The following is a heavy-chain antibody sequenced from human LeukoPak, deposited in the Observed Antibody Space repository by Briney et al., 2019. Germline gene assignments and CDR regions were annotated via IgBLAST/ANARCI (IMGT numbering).Heavy chain of an antibody. CDR2: ISGSGGNT. D-gene: IGHD1-1*01. CDR1: GFTFSSYA. Sequence: GGSLRLSCAASGFTFSSYAMSGVRQAPGKGLECISVISGSGGNTYYADSVKGRFTISRDNSKNTLYLQIHSLRAEDTALYYCATNWNLDYWGQGTLVTVSS. CDR3: ATNWNLDY. V-gene: IGHV3-23*01. J-gene: IGHJ4*02.